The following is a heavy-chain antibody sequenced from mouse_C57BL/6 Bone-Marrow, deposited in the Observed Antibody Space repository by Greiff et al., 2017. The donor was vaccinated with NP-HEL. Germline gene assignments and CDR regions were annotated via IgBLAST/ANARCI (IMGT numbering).Heavy chain of an antibody. J-gene: IGHJ2*01. CDR1: GFTFSDYY. CDR3: ARERGWFPDY. V-gene: IGHV5-16*01. D-gene: IGHD2-3*01. Sequence: ELMLVESEGGLVQPGSSMKLSCTASGFTFSDYYMAWVRQVPEKGLEWVANINYDGSSTYYLDSLKSRFIISRDNAKNILYLQMSSLKSEDTATYYCARERGWFPDYWGQGTTLTVSS. CDR2: INYDGSST.